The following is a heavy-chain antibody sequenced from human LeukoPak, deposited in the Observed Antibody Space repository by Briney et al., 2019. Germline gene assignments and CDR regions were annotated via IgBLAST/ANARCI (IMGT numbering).Heavy chain of an antibody. D-gene: IGHD3-22*01. CDR3: ARVRNYSYDGTGYCNR. CDR1: GFTFDDYG. J-gene: IGHJ4*02. CDR2: INWNGGCT. V-gene: IGHV3-20*04. Sequence: PGGSLRLSCAASGFTFDDYGMSWVRQAPGKGLEWVSGINWNGGCTGYADSVKGRFTISRDNAKNSLYLQMNSLRAEDTALYYCARVRNYSYDGTGYCNRWGQGTLVTVSS.